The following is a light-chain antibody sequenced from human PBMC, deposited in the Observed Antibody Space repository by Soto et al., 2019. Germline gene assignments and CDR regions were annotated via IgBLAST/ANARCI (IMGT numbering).Light chain of an antibody. V-gene: IGKV3-15*01. CDR1: QRVSRN. CDR3: QQYNHWPLYT. CDR2: DAS. J-gene: IGKJ2*01. Sequence: EVVMTQSPATLSVSQGERAPLSCRASQRVSRNLAWYQQRPGRAPRLLIYDASTRATNIPTRFSGSGSGTEFTLTISSLQSEDFAVYYCQQYNHWPLYTFGQGTKLEIK.